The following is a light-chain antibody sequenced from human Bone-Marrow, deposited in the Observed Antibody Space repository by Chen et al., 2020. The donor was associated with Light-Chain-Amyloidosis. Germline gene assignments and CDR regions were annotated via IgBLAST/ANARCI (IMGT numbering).Light chain of an antibody. CDR1: SSAVGGYNY. J-gene: IGLJ3*02. Sequence: SALTQPASVSGSPRQSLTVSFSGTSSAVGGYNYVSWYQQNPGKAPKLILYEVTNRPSGVSNRFSVSKSSNTASLTSSGLQDEDEADYYRSSFTSSNTLLFGGATKLTVL. CDR3: SSFTSSNTLL. CDR2: EVT. V-gene: IGLV2-14*01.